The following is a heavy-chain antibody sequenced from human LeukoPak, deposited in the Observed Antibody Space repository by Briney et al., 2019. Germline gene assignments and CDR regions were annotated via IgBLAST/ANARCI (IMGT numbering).Heavy chain of an antibody. Sequence: GGSLRLSYAASGFSFNIYVMSWVRQAPGKGLEWDSNINDNGDNINYADSVKGRFSISRDNSGNTLFLQMNSLRVEDTAVYYCAKDRHGIVGLTPFEYWGQGTPVTVSS. V-gene: IGHV3-23*01. D-gene: IGHD1-26*01. CDR3: AKDRHGIVGLTPFEY. CDR2: INDNGDNI. CDR1: GFSFNIYV. J-gene: IGHJ4*02.